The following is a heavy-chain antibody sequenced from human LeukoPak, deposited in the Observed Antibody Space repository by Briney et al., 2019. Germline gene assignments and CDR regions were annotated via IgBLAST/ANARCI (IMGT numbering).Heavy chain of an antibody. Sequence: PGGSLRLSCAASGFTVSTNYMTWVRQAPGKGLDWVSIINTGGYTYYIDSVKGRFTISRDKSKNTLCLQMTFLNVEDTAVYYCARESGSYLQWGQGTLVTVSS. V-gene: IGHV3-53*01. D-gene: IGHD1-26*01. CDR3: ARESGSYLQ. CDR1: GFTVSTNY. J-gene: IGHJ4*02. CDR2: INTGGYT.